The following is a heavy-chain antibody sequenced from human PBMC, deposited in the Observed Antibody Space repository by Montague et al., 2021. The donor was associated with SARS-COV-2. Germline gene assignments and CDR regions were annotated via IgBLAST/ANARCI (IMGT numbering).Heavy chain of an antibody. J-gene: IGHJ6*02. CDR3: ARDSGSGSDWYYYYGMDV. CDR2: IWYDGSKN. CDR1: GFTFSSYG. V-gene: IGHV3-33*01. D-gene: IGHD6-19*01. Sequence: SLRLSCAASGFTFSSYGMHWVRQALGKGLEWVAIIWYDGSKNYYADSVKGRFTISRDNSKNTLYLQMNTLRAEDTAVYYCARDSGSGSDWYYYYGMDVWGQGTTVTVSS.